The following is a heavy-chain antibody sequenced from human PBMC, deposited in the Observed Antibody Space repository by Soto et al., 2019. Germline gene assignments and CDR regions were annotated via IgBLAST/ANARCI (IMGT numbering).Heavy chain of an antibody. CDR3: ARDPGVRGGGWFDP. J-gene: IGHJ5*02. CDR1: GFTFSSYS. D-gene: IGHD3-10*01. Sequence: EVQLVGSGGGLVKPGGSLRLSCAASGFTFSSYSMNWVRQAPGKGLEWVSSISSSSSYIYYADSVKGRFTISRDNAKNSLYLQMNSLRAEDTAVYYCARDPGVRGGGWFDPWGQGTLVTVSS. CDR2: ISSSSSYI. V-gene: IGHV3-21*01.